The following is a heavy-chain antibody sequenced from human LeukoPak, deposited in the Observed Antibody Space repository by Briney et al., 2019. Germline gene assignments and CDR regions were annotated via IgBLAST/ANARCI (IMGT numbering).Heavy chain of an antibody. D-gene: IGHD3-22*01. CDR2: IYPGDSDT. CDR1: GSPFLNYW. J-gene: IGHJ4*02. CDR3: ARLKTAGYYLFDF. V-gene: IGHV5-51*01. Sequence: GESLKISFRVSGSPFLNYWIGWVRPRPGKGVEWMGLIYPGDSDTRYSTSFQGQVTVSADKSNSTAYLQWSSLKASDTAMYYCARLKTAGYYLFDFWGQGTLVTVSS.